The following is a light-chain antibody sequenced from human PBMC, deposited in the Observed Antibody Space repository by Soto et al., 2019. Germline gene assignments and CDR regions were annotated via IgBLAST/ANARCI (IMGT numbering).Light chain of an antibody. J-gene: IGKJ5*01. CDR3: QQYDFLVT. Sequence: DVQMTQSPSSLSASVGDRVTITCQASQDINTYLNWYQQKPGKAPKLLIYDASNLETGVPTRFTGSGTGTHSTFTISILQPEDIATYFCQQYDFLVTFGQGTRLEIQ. CDR2: DAS. V-gene: IGKV1-33*01. CDR1: QDINTY.